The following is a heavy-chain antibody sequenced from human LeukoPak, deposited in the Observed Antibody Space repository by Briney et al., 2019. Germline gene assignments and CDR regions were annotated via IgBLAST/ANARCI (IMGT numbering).Heavy chain of an antibody. CDR2: INPSVSST. D-gene: IGHD2-2*01. CDR3: ARNTMGSVVVPAAIGTFDY. V-gene: IGHV1-46*01. Sequence: ASVKVSCKASGYTFTIYYMHWVRQAPGQGLEWMGIINPSVSSTSYAQKFQGRVTMTRDTSTSTAYMELSSLRSEDTAVYYCARNTMGSVVVPAAIGTFDYWGQGTLVTVSS. CDR1: GYTFTIYY. J-gene: IGHJ4*02.